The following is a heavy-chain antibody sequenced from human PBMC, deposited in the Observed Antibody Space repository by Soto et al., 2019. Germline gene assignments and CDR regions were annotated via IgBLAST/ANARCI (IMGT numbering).Heavy chain of an antibody. CDR3: ARLGPTPYYYDSSPTVFWFDP. Sequence: GESLKISCKGSGYSFTSYWIGWVRQMPGKVLEWMGIIYPGDSDTRYSPSFQGQVTISADKSISTAYLQWSSLKASDTAMYYCARLGPTPYYYDSSPTVFWFDPWGQGTLVNVSS. CDR1: GYSFTSYW. J-gene: IGHJ5*02. CDR2: IYPGDSDT. D-gene: IGHD3-22*01. V-gene: IGHV5-51*01.